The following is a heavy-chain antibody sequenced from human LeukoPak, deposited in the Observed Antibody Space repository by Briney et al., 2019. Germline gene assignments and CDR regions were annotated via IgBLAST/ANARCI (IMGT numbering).Heavy chain of an antibody. J-gene: IGHJ4*02. CDR1: GFTLGVYS. Sequence: GGSLRLSCAASGFTLGVYSMTWVRQAPGKGLEWVANINQDGSENHYLDSVKGRFTISRDNPRNSLSLQMSSLRAEDTAIYYCARNSESLTHPKYWGQGTLVTVSS. D-gene: IGHD1-14*01. CDR3: ARNSESLTHPKY. V-gene: IGHV3-7*01. CDR2: INQDGSEN.